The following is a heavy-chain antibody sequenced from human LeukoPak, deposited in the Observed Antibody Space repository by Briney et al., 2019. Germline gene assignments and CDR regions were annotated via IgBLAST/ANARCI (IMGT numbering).Heavy chain of an antibody. D-gene: IGHD3-22*01. J-gene: IGHJ4*02. CDR3: ARGRYYYDSSGYYRGYYFDY. V-gene: IGHV3-23*01. CDR1: GFTFSSYA. Sequence: GGSLRLSCAASGFTFSSYAMSWVRQAPGKGLEWVSAISGSGGSTYYADSVKGRFTISRDNSKNTLYLQMNSLRAEDTAVYYCARGRYYYDSSGYYRGYYFDYWGQGTLVTVSS. CDR2: ISGSGGST.